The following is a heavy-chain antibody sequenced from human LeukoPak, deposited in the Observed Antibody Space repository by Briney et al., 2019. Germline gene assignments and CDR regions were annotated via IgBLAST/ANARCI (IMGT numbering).Heavy chain of an antibody. CDR1: GFTFSGFS. J-gene: IGHJ4*02. CDR2: IKQDGSER. CDR3: ARGIHYDSSGSPFDY. D-gene: IGHD3-22*01. V-gene: IGHV3-7*01. Sequence: GGSLRLSCAASGFTFSGFSMSWVRQSPTKGLEWVANIKQDGSERYYVDSVKGRFTISRDNAKNSLSLQMNSLRAEDTAVYYCARGIHYDSSGSPFDYWGQGTLVTVSS.